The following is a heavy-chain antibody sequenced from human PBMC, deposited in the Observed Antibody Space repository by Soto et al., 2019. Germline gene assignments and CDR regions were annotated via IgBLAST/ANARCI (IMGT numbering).Heavy chain of an antibody. D-gene: IGHD3-9*01. CDR3: ARETHGVLRYFDWLLYVDY. CDR1: GGTFSSYT. Sequence: SVKVSCKASGGTFSSYTISWVRQAPGQGLEWMGRIIPILGITNYAQKFQGRVTITADKSTSTAYMELSSLRSEDTAVYYCARETHGVLRYFDWLLYVDYWGQGTLVTVSS. V-gene: IGHV1-69*04. J-gene: IGHJ4*02. CDR2: IIPILGIT.